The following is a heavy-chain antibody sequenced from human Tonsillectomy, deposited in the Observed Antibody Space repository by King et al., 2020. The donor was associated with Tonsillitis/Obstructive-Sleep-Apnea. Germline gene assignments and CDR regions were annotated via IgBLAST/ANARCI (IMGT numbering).Heavy chain of an antibody. CDR2: IFSNDEK. D-gene: IGHD5-24*01. CDR3: ARIHLQSGEYYSYYYMDV. J-gene: IGHJ6*03. Sequence: TLKESGPVLVKPTETLTLTCTVSGLSLRNARMGVSWIRQPPGKALEWLAHIFSNDEKSYITSLKSRLTISKDTSQSHVVLTMTNMDPVDTATYYCARIHLQSGEYYSYYYMDVWGKGTTVTVSS. V-gene: IGHV2-26*01. CDR1: GLSLRNARMG.